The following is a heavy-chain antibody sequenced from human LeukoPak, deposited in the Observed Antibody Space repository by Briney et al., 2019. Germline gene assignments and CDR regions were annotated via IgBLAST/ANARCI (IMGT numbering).Heavy chain of an antibody. CDR1: GGSISSYY. CDR3: ARDRYYDILTGYYNGGYFDY. V-gene: IGHV4-59*12. J-gene: IGHJ4*02. D-gene: IGHD3-9*01. CDR2: IYYSGST. Sequence: SETLSLTCTVSGGSISSYYWSWIRQPPGKGLEWIGYIYYSGSTNYNPSLKSRVTISVDTSKNQFSLKLSSVTAADTAVYYCARDRYYDILTGYYNGGYFDYWGQGTLVTVSS.